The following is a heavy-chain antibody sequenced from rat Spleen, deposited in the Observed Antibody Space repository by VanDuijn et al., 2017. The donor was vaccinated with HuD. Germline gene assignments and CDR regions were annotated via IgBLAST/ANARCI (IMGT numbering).Heavy chain of an antibody. CDR3: AGHWEGNWFAY. J-gene: IGHJ3*01. D-gene: IGHD5-1*01. CDR2: MRHDGVI. CDR1: GFSLTANN. V-gene: IGHV2S30*01. Sequence: QVQLKESGPGLVQPSQTLSLTCTVSGFSLTANNVHWVRQPPGKGLEWMGRMRHDGVIHYNSDLKSRLSISRDTSTNQVFLKMNSLQTEDTAMYFCAGHWEGNWFAYWGQGTLVTVSS.